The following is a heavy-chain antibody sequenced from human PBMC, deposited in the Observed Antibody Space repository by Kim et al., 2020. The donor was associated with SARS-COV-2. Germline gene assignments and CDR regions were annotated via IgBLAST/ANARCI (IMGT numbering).Heavy chain of an antibody. Sequence: GGSLRLSCAASGVTFSTYGMHGWLQTPGKGREGWAGRWYDGRNKYYADSVKGRFIISRDKSKNTLYLQMNSLRADDTGVYYCARPEWLSYYYAMAVWGQG. CDR2: RWYDGRNK. V-gene: IGHV3-33*01. D-gene: IGHD3-3*01. CDR3: ARPEWLSYYYAMAV. J-gene: IGHJ6*02. CDR1: GVTFSTYG.